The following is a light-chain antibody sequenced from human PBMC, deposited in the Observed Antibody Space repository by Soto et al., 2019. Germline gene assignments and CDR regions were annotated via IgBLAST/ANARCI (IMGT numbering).Light chain of an antibody. V-gene: IGLV1-40*01. Sequence: QSVLTQPPSVSGAPGQRVTISCTASSSNIGAGYDVQWYQQLPGAAPKLLIFGNSNRPSGVPDRFSGSRSGTSASLAITGLQAEDEADYFCQSYDISLSVSVIFGGGTKVTVL. CDR2: GNS. CDR3: QSYDISLSVSVI. CDR1: SSNIGAGYD. J-gene: IGLJ2*01.